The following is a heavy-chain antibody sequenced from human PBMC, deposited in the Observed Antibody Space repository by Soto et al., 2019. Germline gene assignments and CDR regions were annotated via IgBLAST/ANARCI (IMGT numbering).Heavy chain of an antibody. J-gene: IGHJ4*02. V-gene: IGHV3-23*01. Sequence: KGLDWVSAISGSGGSTYYADSVKGRFTISRENSKTTLYLQMNSLRAEDTAVYYCAKFASSTMLLAVTHYYFDYRGQGTLV. CDR2: ISGSGGST. CDR3: AKFASSTMLLAVTHYYFDY. D-gene: IGHD3-22*01.